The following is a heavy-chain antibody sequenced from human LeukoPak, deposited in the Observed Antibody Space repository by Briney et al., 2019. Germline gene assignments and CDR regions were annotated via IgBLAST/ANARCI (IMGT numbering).Heavy chain of an antibody. J-gene: IGHJ4*02. CDR2: IYHSGST. D-gene: IGHD6-13*01. CDR3: ARPPNGAAAGHFDY. CDR1: GYSISNGYY. Sequence: SETLSLTCTVSGYSISNGYYWGWIRQPPGRGLEWIGSIYHSGSTYYNPSLKSRVTISVDTSKNQFSLKLSSVTAADTAVYYCARPPNGAAAGHFDYWGQGTLVTVSS. V-gene: IGHV4-38-2*02.